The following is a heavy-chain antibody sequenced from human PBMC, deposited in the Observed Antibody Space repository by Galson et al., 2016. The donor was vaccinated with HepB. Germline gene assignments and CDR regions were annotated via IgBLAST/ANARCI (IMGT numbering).Heavy chain of an antibody. V-gene: IGHV3-30*18. Sequence: SLRLSCAGSGFIFRNYGMHWVRQAPGKGLEWVAADSMDGRRKFYADSVKGRFTISRDNSNNVLFLQMGSLRPDDTAVYYCAKRHEYCPPVGCSVDYWGQGTLVSVSS. CDR3: AKRHEYCPPVGCSVDY. CDR2: DSMDGRRK. J-gene: IGHJ4*02. CDR1: GFIFRNYG. D-gene: IGHD2/OR15-2a*01.